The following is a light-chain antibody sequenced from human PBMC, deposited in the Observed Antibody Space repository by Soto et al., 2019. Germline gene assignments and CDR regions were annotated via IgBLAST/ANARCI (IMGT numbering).Light chain of an antibody. CDR1: QSVSSK. Sequence: ERVITQSPAALSVSPGERATLSCRASQSVSSKLAWYQQKPGQAPRLLFFGASIRATGIPDRFSGSGSGTDFTLTISRLEPEDSAVYHCQQYGCSPTTFGQGTKVDIK. V-gene: IGKV3-20*01. J-gene: IGKJ1*01. CDR3: QQYGCSPTT. CDR2: GAS.